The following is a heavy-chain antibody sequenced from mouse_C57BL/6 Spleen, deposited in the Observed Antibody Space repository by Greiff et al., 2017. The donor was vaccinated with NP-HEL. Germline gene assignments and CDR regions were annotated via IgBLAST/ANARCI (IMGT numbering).Heavy chain of an antibody. V-gene: IGHV2-3*01. Sequence: VKLMESGPGLVAPSQSLSITCTVSGFSLTSYGVSWVRQPPGKGLEWLGVIWGDGSTNYHSALISRLSISKDNSKSQVFLKQNSLQTDDTATYYCAKTDSSGYVDYAMDYWGQGTSVTVSS. CDR2: IWGDGST. CDR1: GFSLTSYG. J-gene: IGHJ4*01. D-gene: IGHD3-2*02. CDR3: AKTDSSGYVDYAMDY.